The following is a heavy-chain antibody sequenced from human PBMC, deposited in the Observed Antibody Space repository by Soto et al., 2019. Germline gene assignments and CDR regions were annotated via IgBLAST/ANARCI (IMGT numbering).Heavy chain of an antibody. Sequence: GTSVKLSSEACGVAFRSYSIRWLRQAPGQGLEWMGGIIPIFGTANYAQKFQGRVTITADESTSTAYMELSSLRSEDTAVYYCARGERWLQFDYYYGMDVWGQGTTVTVSS. CDR2: IIPIFGTA. V-gene: IGHV1-69*13. CDR3: ARGERWLQFDYYYGMDV. D-gene: IGHD5-12*01. CDR1: GVAFRSYS. J-gene: IGHJ6*02.